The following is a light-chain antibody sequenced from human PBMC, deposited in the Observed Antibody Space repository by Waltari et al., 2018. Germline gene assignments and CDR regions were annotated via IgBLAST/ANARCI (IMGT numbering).Light chain of an antibody. J-gene: IGKJ2*01. Sequence: DIQMTQSPSTLSASLADRVTITCRASQSISTWLAWYQQKPGKAPNLLIYKASILKSGVSSRFSGSGSGTEFTLTINTLQPDDFATYFCQHYNTYSPMYTFGQGTKLEIK. CDR3: QHYNTYSPMYT. CDR1: QSISTW. V-gene: IGKV1-5*03. CDR2: KAS.